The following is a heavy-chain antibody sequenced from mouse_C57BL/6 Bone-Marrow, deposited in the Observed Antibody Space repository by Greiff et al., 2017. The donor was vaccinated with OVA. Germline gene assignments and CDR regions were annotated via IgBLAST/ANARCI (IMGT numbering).Heavy chain of an antibody. V-gene: IGHV1-50*01. D-gene: IGHD3-1*01. CDR2: IDPSDSYT. CDR1: GYTFTSYW. CDR3: ARSGLT. J-gene: IGHJ2*01. Sequence: QVQLQQPGAELVKPGASVKLSCKASGYTFTSYWMQWVKQRPGQGLEWIGEIDPSDSYTNYNQKFKGKATLTVDTSSSTAYMQLSSLTSEDSAVYYCARSGLTWGQGTTLTVSS.